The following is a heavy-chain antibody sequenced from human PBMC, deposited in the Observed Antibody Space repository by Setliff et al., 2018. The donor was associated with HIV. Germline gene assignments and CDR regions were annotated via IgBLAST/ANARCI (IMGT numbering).Heavy chain of an antibody. D-gene: IGHD6-13*01. CDR2: MNPNSGNT. J-gene: IGHJ6*02. CDR3: ASSWSRIRYYGMDV. Sequence: RASVKVSCKPSGSTFSTYDINWVRQATGQGLEWMGWMNPNSGNTGYAQKFQGRVTMTRNTSISTAYTELSSLRSDDTAVYYCASSWSRIRYYGMDVWGQGTTVTVSS. CDR1: GSTFSTYD. V-gene: IGHV1-8*01.